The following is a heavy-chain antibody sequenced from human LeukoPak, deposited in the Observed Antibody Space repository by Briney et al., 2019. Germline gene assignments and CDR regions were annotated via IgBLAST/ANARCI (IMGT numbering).Heavy chain of an antibody. Sequence: ASVKVSCKASGYTFNNCGISWVRQAPGQGLEWMGWISAYNGNTNYAQKLQGRVTMTTDTSTSTAYMELRSLRSDDTAVYFCARGLGGAAHFDYWGQGTLVTVSS. J-gene: IGHJ4*02. CDR2: ISAYNGNT. CDR3: ARGLGGAAHFDY. V-gene: IGHV1-18*01. D-gene: IGHD1-26*01. CDR1: GYTFNNCG.